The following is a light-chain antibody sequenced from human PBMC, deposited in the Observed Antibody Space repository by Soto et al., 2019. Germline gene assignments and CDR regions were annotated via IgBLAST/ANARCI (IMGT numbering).Light chain of an antibody. CDR1: QGIRND. V-gene: IGKV1-6*01. CDR3: LKEYDYPLT. J-gene: IGKJ4*01. Sequence: AIQMTQSPSSLSASVGDRVTITCRASQGIRNDLGWYQQKPGKAPKLLIYAASTLQSGVPSRFSASGSGTDFTLTIGSLQPEDFATNYCLKEYDYPLTFGGGTKVEIK. CDR2: AAS.